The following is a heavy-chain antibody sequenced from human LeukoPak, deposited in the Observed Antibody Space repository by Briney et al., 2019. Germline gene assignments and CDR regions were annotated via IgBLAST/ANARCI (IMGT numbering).Heavy chain of an antibody. D-gene: IGHD3-22*01. CDR3: ARGGRGSAAVVAPRSFDI. CDR1: GFTVSSIH. Sequence: GGSLRLSCAASGFTVSSIHMVWVRQAPGKGLEWVSDTYTGGNSYYADSVKGRFIISRDISKNTLYLQMNSLRAEDSALYYCARGGRGSAAVVAPRSFDIWGQGTMVTVSS. CDR2: TYTGGNS. J-gene: IGHJ3*02. V-gene: IGHV3-53*01.